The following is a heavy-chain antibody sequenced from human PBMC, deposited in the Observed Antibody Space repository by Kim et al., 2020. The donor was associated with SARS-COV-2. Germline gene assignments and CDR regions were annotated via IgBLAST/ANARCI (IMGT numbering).Heavy chain of an antibody. V-gene: IGHV3-33*01. D-gene: IGHD3-16*02. Sequence: YYADSVKGRFTISRDNSKNTLYLQMNSLRAEDTAVYYCARDPLNVDAFDIWGQGTMVTVSS. CDR3: ARDPLNVDAFDI. J-gene: IGHJ3*02.